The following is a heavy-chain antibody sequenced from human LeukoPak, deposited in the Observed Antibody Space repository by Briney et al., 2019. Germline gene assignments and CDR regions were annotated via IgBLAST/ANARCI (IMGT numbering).Heavy chain of an antibody. Sequence: GGSLRLSCAASGFTFSSYAMHWVRQAPGKGLEWVAVISYDGSNKYYADSVKGRFTISRDNSKNTLYLQMNSLRAEDTGVYYCARDGFDIWGQGTMVTVSS. CDR3: ARDGFDI. CDR2: ISYDGSNK. V-gene: IGHV3-30*04. CDR1: GFTFSSYA. J-gene: IGHJ3*02.